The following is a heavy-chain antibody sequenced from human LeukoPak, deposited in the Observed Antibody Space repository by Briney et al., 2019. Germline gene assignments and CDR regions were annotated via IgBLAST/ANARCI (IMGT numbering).Heavy chain of an antibody. Sequence: QPGGSLRLSCAASGFTFSSYAMHWVRQAPGKGLEWVAVISYDGSNKYYADSVKGRFTISRDNSKNTLYLQMNSLRAEDTAVYYCARGSYYDSSDLALGFDYWGQGTLVTVSS. CDR1: GFTFSSYA. J-gene: IGHJ4*02. V-gene: IGHV3-30-3*01. CDR3: ARGSYYDSSDLALGFDY. D-gene: IGHD3-22*01. CDR2: ISYDGSNK.